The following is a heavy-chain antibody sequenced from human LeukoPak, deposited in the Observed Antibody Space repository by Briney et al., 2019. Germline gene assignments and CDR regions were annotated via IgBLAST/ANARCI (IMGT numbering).Heavy chain of an antibody. CDR3: ARGGVGDFDWFYYYYYMDV. CDR2: TYYRSKWYN. CDR1: GDSVSSNSAA. V-gene: IGHV6-1*01. J-gene: IGHJ6*03. Sequence: SQTLSLTCAISGDSVSSNSAAWNWIRQSPSRGLEWLGRTYYRSKWYNDYAVSVKSRITINPDTSKNQFSLQLNSVTPEDTAVYYCARGGVGDFDWFYYYYYMDVWGKGTTVTISS. D-gene: IGHD3-9*01.